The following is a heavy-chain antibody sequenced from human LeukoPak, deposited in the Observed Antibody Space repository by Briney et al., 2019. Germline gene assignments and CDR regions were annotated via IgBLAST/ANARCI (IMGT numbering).Heavy chain of an antibody. CDR1: GSTFRNYA. Sequence: GGSLRLACAASGSTFRNYAMTWVRQAPGKGLEWVSAISGAGGGTYYADSVKGRFTISRDNSKDTLYLQMNSLRADDTAIYYCAQARDLVVVVADYWGQGTLVAVSS. J-gene: IGHJ4*02. V-gene: IGHV3-23*01. D-gene: IGHD2-15*01. CDR3: AQARDLVVVVADY. CDR2: ISGAGGGT.